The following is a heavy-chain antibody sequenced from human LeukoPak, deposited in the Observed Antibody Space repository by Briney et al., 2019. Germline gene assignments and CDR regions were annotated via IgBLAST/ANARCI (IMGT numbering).Heavy chain of an antibody. Sequence: GGSLRLSCAASGFTFSSYWMSWVRQASGKGLEWVANIKQDGSEKYYVDSVKGRFTISRDNAKNSLYLQMNSLRAEDTAVYYCARDYGDSPGNYYYYMDVWGKGTTVTVSS. CDR1: GFTFSSYW. V-gene: IGHV3-7*01. CDR3: ARDYGDSPGNYYYYMDV. D-gene: IGHD4-17*01. CDR2: IKQDGSEK. J-gene: IGHJ6*03.